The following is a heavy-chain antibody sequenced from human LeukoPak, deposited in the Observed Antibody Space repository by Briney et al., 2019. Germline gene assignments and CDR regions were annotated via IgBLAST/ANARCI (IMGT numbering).Heavy chain of an antibody. Sequence: KPSETLSLTCAVYGGSFRGYYWSWIRQPPGKGLEWIGEISHSGSTNHNPSLKSRVTISEDTSKSQFSLKLSAVTAADTALYYCARGGIATPGVGGYFDYWGQGTLVTVPS. J-gene: IGHJ4*02. V-gene: IGHV4-34*01. D-gene: IGHD6-13*01. CDR1: GGSFRGYY. CDR2: ISHSGST. CDR3: ARGGIATPGVGGYFDY.